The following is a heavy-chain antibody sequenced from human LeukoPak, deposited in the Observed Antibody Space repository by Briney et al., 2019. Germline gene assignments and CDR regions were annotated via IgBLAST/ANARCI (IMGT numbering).Heavy chain of an antibody. D-gene: IGHD3-10*01. Sequence: ASVKVSCKASGGTFSSYAISWVRQAPGQGLEWMGGIIPIFGTANYAQKFQGRVTITADESTSTAYMELSSLRSEDTAVYYCARALPGPPGNFDYWGQGTLVTVSS. CDR3: ARALPGPPGNFDY. J-gene: IGHJ4*02. CDR1: GGTFSSYA. V-gene: IGHV1-69*13. CDR2: IIPIFGTA.